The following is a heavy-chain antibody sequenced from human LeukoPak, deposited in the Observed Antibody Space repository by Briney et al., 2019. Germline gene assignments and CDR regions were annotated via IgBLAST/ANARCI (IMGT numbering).Heavy chain of an antibody. D-gene: IGHD4-17*01. CDR1: GFTFSSYS. J-gene: IGHJ5*02. CDR2: ISSSSSYI. Sequence: GGSLRLSCAASGFTFSSYSMNWVRQAPGKGLEWVSSISSSSSYIYYADSVKGRFTISRDNAKNSLYLQMNSLRAEDTAVYYCARGPNGEYWAYVDWFDPWGQGTLVTVSS. CDR3: ARGPNGEYWAYVDWFDP. V-gene: IGHV3-21*01.